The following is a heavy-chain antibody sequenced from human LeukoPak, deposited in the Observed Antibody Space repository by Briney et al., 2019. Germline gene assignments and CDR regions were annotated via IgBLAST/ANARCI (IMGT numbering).Heavy chain of an antibody. J-gene: IGHJ5*02. CDR1: GDSISSYF. CDR3: ARLSLVSFDP. V-gene: IGHV4-59*08. CDR2: IFHTGNT. Sequence: PSETLSLTCTVSGDSISSYFWSWIRQPPGKGLEWIGYIFHTGNTNYNPSLKSRVTISVATSKDQYSLKFSSAAAADTAVYYCARLSLVSFDPWGQGTLVTVSS.